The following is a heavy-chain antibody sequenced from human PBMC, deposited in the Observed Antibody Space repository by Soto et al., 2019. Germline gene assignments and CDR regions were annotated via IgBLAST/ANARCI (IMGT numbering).Heavy chain of an antibody. CDR1: GGSISSGTYH. CDR3: ASRGYPDY. J-gene: IGHJ4*02. CDR2: IYYSGST. Sequence: SETLSLTCTVSGGSISSGTYHWTWIRQHPEKGLEWIGYIYYSGSTYYNPSLKSRVTISADTSKNQFSLKLSSVTAADTAVYYCASRGYPDYWGQGTLVTVSS. V-gene: IGHV4-31*03. D-gene: IGHD3-22*01.